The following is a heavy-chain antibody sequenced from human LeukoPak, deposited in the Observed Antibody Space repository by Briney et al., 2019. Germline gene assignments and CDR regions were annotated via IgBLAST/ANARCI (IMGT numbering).Heavy chain of an antibody. Sequence: PGGSLRLSCAASGFTVSTNYMSWVRQAPWNGLEWVSLIYSGGGTYYADYVKGRFTISRDNSRNTLYLQMNSMRVDDTAVYYCARGFRSVTTWGYFDYWGQGALVTVSS. CDR3: ARGFRSVTTWGYFDY. CDR1: GFTVSTNY. V-gene: IGHV3-66*01. J-gene: IGHJ4*02. D-gene: IGHD4-17*01. CDR2: IYSGGGT.